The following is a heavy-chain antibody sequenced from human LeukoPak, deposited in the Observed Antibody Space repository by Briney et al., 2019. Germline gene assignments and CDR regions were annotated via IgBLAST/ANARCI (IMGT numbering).Heavy chain of an antibody. CDR2: INSDRSST. J-gene: IGHJ6*02. CDR3: ARVGYYDFWSGYSFYYYYGMDV. D-gene: IGHD3-3*01. CDR1: GFTFSSYW. Sequence: PGGSLRLSCAASGFTFSSYWMHWVRQAPGKGLVWVSRINSDRSSTSYADSVKGRFTISRDNAKNSLYLQMNSLRAEDTAVYYCARVGYYDFWSGYSFYYYYGMDVWGQGTTVTVSS. V-gene: IGHV3-74*01.